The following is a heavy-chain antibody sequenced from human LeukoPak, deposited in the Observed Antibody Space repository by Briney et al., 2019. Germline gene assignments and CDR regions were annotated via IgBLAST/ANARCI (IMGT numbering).Heavy chain of an antibody. CDR3: ARGITMVRGVLLDYFDY. J-gene: IGHJ4*02. V-gene: IGHV4-31*03. CDR2: IYYSGST. CDR1: GGSISSGGYY. Sequence: PSETLSLTCTVSGGSISSGGYYWSWIRQHPGKGLEWIGYIYYSGSTYYNPSLKSRVTISVDTSKNQFSLKLSSVTAADTAVYYSARGITMVRGVLLDYFDYWGQGTLVSVSS. D-gene: IGHD3-10*01.